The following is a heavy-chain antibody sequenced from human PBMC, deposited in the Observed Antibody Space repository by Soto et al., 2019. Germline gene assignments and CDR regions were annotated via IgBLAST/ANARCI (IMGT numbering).Heavy chain of an antibody. Sequence: PSETLSLTCTVSGGSISSSSYYWGWIRQPPGKGLEWIGSIYYSGSTYYNPSLKSRVTISVDTSKNQFSLKLSSVTAADTAVYYCARPNRITMVRGVIGWFDPWGQGTLVTVSS. D-gene: IGHD3-10*01. CDR3: ARPNRITMVRGVIGWFDP. J-gene: IGHJ5*02. CDR1: GGSISSSSYY. CDR2: IYYSGST. V-gene: IGHV4-39*01.